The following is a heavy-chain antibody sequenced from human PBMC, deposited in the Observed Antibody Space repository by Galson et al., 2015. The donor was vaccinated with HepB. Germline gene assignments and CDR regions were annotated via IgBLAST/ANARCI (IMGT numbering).Heavy chain of an antibody. J-gene: IGHJ4*02. V-gene: IGHV3-23*01. CDR2: IFHDGGNT. CDR3: AREPRTRRYYYDSSTYGPVDY. D-gene: IGHD3-22*01. Sequence: SLRLSCAASGFTFGNYAMSWFRQAPGTGLEWVSAIFHDGGNTFYADSVKGRFTIYRDNAKNTLFLQMNSLRAEDTAVYYCAREPRTRRYYYDSSTYGPVDYWGQGSLVTVSS. CDR1: GFTFGNYA.